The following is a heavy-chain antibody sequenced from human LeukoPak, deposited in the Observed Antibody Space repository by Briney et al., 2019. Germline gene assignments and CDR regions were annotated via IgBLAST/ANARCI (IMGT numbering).Heavy chain of an antibody. D-gene: IGHD3-16*01. CDR3: ARGPSGTWGAWYFDY. V-gene: IGHV3-53*01. CDR2: IYSGGST. J-gene: IGHJ4*02. CDR1: RFTVCSNY. Sequence: GGSLRLSCAASRFTVCSNYMTWGRQAPGEGGECVSVIYSGGSTYYADSVKGRFTLSRDNPKNTLYLQMNSLKAEDTAVYYCARGPSGTWGAWYFDYWGQGTLVTVSS.